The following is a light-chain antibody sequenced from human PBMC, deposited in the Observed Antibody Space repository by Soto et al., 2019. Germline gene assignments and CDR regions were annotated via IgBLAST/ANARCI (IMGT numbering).Light chain of an antibody. CDR3: QQYYDYPPLI. CDR2: GAS. J-gene: IGKJ4*01. CDR1: RNINRK. Sequence: EIVMTQSPATLSVSPGERATLSCRAGRNINRKLAWYQQKPGQAPRLLISGASTRATGIPARFSGSGSGTEFTLTISSLQSEDFAVSYCQQYYDYPPLIFGGGTKVEIK. V-gene: IGKV3-15*01.